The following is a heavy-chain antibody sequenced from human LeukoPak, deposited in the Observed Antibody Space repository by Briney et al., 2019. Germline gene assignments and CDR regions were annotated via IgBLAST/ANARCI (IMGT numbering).Heavy chain of an antibody. CDR3: AKEGGRFGFDI. D-gene: IGHD3-10*01. CDR1: GFTFDDYA. V-gene: IGHV3-9*01. CDR2: ISWNSGSI. Sequence: GGSLRLSRAASGFTFDDYAMHWVRQAPGKGLEWVSGISWNSGSIGYADSVKGRFTISRDNAKNSLYLQMNSLRAEDTALYYCAKEGGRFGFDIWGQGTMVTVSS. J-gene: IGHJ3*02.